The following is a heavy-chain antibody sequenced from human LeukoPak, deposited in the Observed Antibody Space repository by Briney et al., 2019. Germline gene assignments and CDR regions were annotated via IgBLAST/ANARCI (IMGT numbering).Heavy chain of an antibody. V-gene: IGHV3-30*04. J-gene: IGHJ4*02. Sequence: PGRSLRLSCAASGFTFSSYAMHWVRQAPGKGLEWVAIISYDGRSENYADSVKGRFTISRDKSKNTLYLQMNSLRAEDTAVYYCARTYSSGWYYFDYWGQGTLVTVSS. CDR3: ARTYSSGWYYFDY. CDR2: ISYDGRSE. D-gene: IGHD6-19*01. CDR1: GFTFSSYA.